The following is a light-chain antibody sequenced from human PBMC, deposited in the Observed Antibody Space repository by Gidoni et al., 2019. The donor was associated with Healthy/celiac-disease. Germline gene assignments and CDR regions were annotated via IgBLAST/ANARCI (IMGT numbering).Light chain of an antibody. V-gene: IGKV1-5*03. CDR3: QQYNSYSWT. Sequence: DIQMTQSPSTLSASVGDRVTITCRASQSISSCLAWYQQKPGKAPKLLIYRASSLETGVPSRFSGSGSGTEFTLTISSLQPDDFAIYYCQQYNSYSWTFXPXTKVEIK. J-gene: IGKJ1*01. CDR2: RAS. CDR1: QSISSC.